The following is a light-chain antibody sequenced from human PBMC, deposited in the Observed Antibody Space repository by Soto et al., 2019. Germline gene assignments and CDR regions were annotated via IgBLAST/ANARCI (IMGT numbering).Light chain of an antibody. CDR1: QGVTSSY. J-gene: IGKJ3*01. Sequence: EIVLTQAPGTLSLSPGDRATLSCRASQGVTSSYLSWYQQKPGQAPRLLIYGASSRATGVPARFSGSGSGTDFTLTISRLEPEDFAVYYCQQYGSSPLVTFGPGTKVNIK. CDR3: QQYGSSPLVT. CDR2: GAS. V-gene: IGKV3-20*01.